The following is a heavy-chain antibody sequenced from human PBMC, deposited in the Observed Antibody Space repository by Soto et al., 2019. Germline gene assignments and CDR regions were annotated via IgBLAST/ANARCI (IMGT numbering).Heavy chain of an antibody. CDR1: GFTFSSYG. CDR3: ANGGYDRNDAFDI. Sequence: PGGSLRLSCAASGFTFSSYGMHWVRQAPGKGLEWVAVISYDGSNKYYADSVKGRFTISRDNSKNTLYLQMNSLRAEDTAVYYCANGGYDRNDAFDIWGQGTRVTVSS. D-gene: IGHD3-22*01. V-gene: IGHV3-30*18. J-gene: IGHJ3*02. CDR2: ISYDGSNK.